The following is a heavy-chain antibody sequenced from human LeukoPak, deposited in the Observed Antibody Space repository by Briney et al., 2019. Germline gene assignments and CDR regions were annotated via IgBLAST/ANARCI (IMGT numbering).Heavy chain of an antibody. CDR3: ARNNGMDV. V-gene: IGHV3-11*03. J-gene: IGHJ6*02. CDR1: GFTFSDYY. Sequence: GGSLRLSCAASGFTFSDYYMSWVRQAPGKGLEWVSYISRSSTYTNYADSVRGRFTISRDNAKNSLYLQMNSLRAEDTALYHCARNNGMDVWGQGTTVIVSS. CDR2: ISRSSTYT.